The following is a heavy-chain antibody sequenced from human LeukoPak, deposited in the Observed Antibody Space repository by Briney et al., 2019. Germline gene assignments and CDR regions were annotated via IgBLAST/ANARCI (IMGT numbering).Heavy chain of an antibody. J-gene: IGHJ5*02. CDR1: GGSISSYY. CDR2: IYTTGST. CDR3: ARQTKIAVFNWFDP. V-gene: IGHV4-4*07. Sequence: SETLSLTCTVSGGSISSYYWSWIRQPAGKGLEWIGRIYTTGSTNYNPSLKSRVTMSVDTSKNQFSLKLSSVTAADTAVYYCARQTKIAVFNWFDPWGQGTLVTVSS. D-gene: IGHD6-19*01.